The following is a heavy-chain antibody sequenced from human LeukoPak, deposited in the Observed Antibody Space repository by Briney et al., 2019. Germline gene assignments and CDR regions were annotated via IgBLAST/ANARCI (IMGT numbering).Heavy chain of an antibody. Sequence: GRSLRLSCAASGFTFSSYGMHWVRQAPGKGLEWVAVISYDGSNKYYADSVKGRFTISRDNSKNTLYLQMNSLRVEDTAVYYCARGGRYSSGLIDYWGQGTLVTVSS. CDR3: ARGGRYSSGLIDY. V-gene: IGHV3-30*03. D-gene: IGHD6-19*01. J-gene: IGHJ4*02. CDR2: ISYDGSNK. CDR1: GFTFSSYG.